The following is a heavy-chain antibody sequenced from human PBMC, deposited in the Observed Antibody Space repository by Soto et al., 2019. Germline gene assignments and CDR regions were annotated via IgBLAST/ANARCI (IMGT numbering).Heavy chain of an antibody. CDR1: GYTFTGYY. Sequence: ASVKVSCKASGYTFTGYYMHWVRQAPGQGLEWMGWINPNSGGTNYAQKFQGWVTMTRETSISTAYMELSRLRSDDTAVYYCAREAYCSSTSCGDFDYWGQGTLVTVSS. CDR2: INPNSGGT. J-gene: IGHJ4*02. CDR3: AREAYCSSTSCGDFDY. V-gene: IGHV1-2*04. D-gene: IGHD2-2*01.